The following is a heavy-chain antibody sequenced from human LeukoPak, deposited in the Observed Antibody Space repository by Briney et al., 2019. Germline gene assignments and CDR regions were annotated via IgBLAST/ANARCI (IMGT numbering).Heavy chain of an antibody. D-gene: IGHD5-12*01. CDR2: IIPIFGTA. CDR3: ARDQPTWLRFHINHWFDP. J-gene: IGHJ5*02. CDR1: GGTFSSYA. Sequence: GASVKVSCKASGGTFSSYAISWVRQAPGQGLEWMGGIIPIFGTANYAQKFQGRVTITADESTSTAYMELSSLRSEDTAVYYCARDQPTWLRFHINHWFDPWGQGTLVTVSS. V-gene: IGHV1-69*13.